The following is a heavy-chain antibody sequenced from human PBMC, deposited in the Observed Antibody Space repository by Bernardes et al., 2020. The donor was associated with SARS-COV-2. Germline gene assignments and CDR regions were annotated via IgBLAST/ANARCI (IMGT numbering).Heavy chain of an antibody. Sequence: GGSLRLSCAASGFTFSSYSMNWVRQAPGKGLEWVANIKQDGSEKYYVDSVKGRFTISRDNAKNSLYLQMNSLRAEDTAVYYCARDGYSYGATDYYYYYGMDVWGQGTTVTVSS. D-gene: IGHD5-18*01. CDR3: ARDGYSYGATDYYYYYGMDV. CDR1: GFTFSSYS. CDR2: IKQDGSEK. V-gene: IGHV3-7*01. J-gene: IGHJ6*02.